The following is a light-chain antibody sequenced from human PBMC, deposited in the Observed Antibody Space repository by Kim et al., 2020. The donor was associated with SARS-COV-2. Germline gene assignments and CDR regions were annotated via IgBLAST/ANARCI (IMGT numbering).Light chain of an antibody. J-gene: IGKJ2*01. CDR3: QQYGIAPPYT. Sequence: SRRVRANPTCMGSQTFATRHLALYQLRPGKASGRLLNGASSRAAGIPDRFRGSWSGADFILTISRLVPEDFAVYYCQQYGIAPPYTFGQGTKLEIK. V-gene: IGKV3-20*01. CDR2: GAS. CDR1: QTFATRH.